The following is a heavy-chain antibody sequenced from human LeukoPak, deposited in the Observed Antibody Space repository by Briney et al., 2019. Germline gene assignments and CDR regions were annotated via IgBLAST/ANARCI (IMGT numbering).Heavy chain of an antibody. CDR1: GGSFSDYY. CDR2: INHSGST. D-gene: IGHD3-10*01. J-gene: IGHJ6*03. CDR3: ARVLWFGELLYATNYYMDV. Sequence: SETLSLTCDVYGGSFSDYYWSWIRQPPGRGLEWIGEINHSGSTNYNPSLKSRVTISVDMSKNQFSLKLSSVTAADTAVYYCARVLWFGELLYATNYYMDVWGKGTTVTISS. V-gene: IGHV4-34*01.